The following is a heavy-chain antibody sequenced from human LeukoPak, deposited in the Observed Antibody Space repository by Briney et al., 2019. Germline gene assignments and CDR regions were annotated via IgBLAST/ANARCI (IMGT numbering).Heavy chain of an antibody. CDR2: IYSGGST. V-gene: IGHV3-66*01. CDR3: ARGGGWYVSWFDP. J-gene: IGHJ5*02. Sequence: GGSLRLSCAVSGFTVSSNYKSWVRQAPGKGLEWVSVIYSGGSTYYADSVKGRFTISRDNSKNTLYLQMNSLRAEDTAVYYCARGGGWYVSWFDPWGQGTLVTVSS. CDR1: GFTVSSNY. D-gene: IGHD6-19*01.